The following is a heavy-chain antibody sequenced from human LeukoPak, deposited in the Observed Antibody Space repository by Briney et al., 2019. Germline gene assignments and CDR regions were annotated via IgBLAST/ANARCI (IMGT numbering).Heavy chain of an antibody. V-gene: IGHV3-7*03. CDR3: ARDLGDSGYYSSPEWILLFDP. Sequence: GGSLRLSCAASGFTFNIHWMTWVRQTPGKGLEWVATIKPNGNDKFFVDSVKGRFTVSRDNAKTSLYLQMNSLRAEDTAMYYCARDLGDSGYYSSPEWILLFDPRGQGTLVTVSS. D-gene: IGHD3-22*01. CDR1: GFTFNIHW. J-gene: IGHJ5*02. CDR2: IKPNGNDK.